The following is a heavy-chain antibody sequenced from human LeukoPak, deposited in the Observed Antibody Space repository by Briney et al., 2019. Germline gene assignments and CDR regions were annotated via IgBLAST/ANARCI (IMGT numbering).Heavy chain of an antibody. CDR2: INHSGST. D-gene: IGHD2-21*02. CDR1: GGSFSGYY. CDR3: ARVEHIVVVTAIQNWFDP. Sequence: PSETLSLTCAVYGGSFSGYYWSWIRQPPGKGLEWMGEINHSGSTNYNPSLKSRVTISVDTSKNQFSLKLSSVTAADTAVYYCARVEHIVVVTAIQNWFDPWGQGTLVTVSS. J-gene: IGHJ5*02. V-gene: IGHV4-34*01.